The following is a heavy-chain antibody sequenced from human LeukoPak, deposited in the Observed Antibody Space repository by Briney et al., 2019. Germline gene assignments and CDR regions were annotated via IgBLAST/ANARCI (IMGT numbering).Heavy chain of an antibody. V-gene: IGHV3-23*01. D-gene: IGHD2-2*01. J-gene: IGHJ4*02. CDR2: ISGSGGST. CDR1: GFTFSSYA. Sequence: GGSLRLSCAASGFTFSSYAMSWVRRAPGKGLEWVSAISGSGGSTYYADSVKGRFTISRDNSKNTLYLQMNSLRAEDTAVYYCAKDPYYCSSTSCYPKPKDYWGQGTLVTVSS. CDR3: AKDPYYCSSTSCYPKPKDY.